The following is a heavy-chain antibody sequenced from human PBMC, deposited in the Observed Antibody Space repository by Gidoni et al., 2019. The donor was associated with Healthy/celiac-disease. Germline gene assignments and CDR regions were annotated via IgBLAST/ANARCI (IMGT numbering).Heavy chain of an antibody. CDR1: GYTFTSYA. CDR2: INAGNGNT. V-gene: IGHV1-3*01. J-gene: IGHJ4*02. D-gene: IGHD3-10*01. CDR3: AREGASGLLWFGELFEFDY. Sequence: QVQLVQSGAEVKKPGASVKVSCKASGYTFTSYAMHWVRQAPGQRLEWMGWINAGNGNTKYSQKFQGRVTITRDTSASTAYMELSSLRSEDTAVYYCAREGASGLLWFGELFEFDYWGQGTLVTVSS.